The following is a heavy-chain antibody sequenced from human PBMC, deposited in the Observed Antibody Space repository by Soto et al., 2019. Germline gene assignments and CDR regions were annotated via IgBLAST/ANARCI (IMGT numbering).Heavy chain of an antibody. V-gene: IGHV4-30-2*01. Sequence: SETLSLTCAVSGGSISSGGYSWSWIRQPPGKGLEWIGYIYHSGSTYYNPSLKSRVTISVDRSKNQFSLKLSSDCARDRGRFGDESRFDPWGQGTLVTVSS. CDR2: IYHSGST. J-gene: IGHJ5*02. D-gene: IGHD3-10*01. CDR3: ESRFDP. CDR1: GGSISSGGYS.